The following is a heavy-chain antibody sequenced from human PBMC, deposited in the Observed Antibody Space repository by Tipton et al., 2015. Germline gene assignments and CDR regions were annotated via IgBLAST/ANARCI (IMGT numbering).Heavy chain of an antibody. J-gene: IGHJ4*02. D-gene: IGHD6-19*01. CDR3: ARATGYRSASYY. CDR1: GYNFNSYA. V-gene: IGHV1-18*01. Sequence: QSGAEVKKSGASVKVSCKASGYNFNSYAINWVRQAPGQGLEWMGWISAYNGNTNYAQKLQGRVIMTTDTSTSTAYMELRRLRSDDTAVYYCARATGYRSASYYWGQGTLVTVSS. CDR2: ISAYNGNT.